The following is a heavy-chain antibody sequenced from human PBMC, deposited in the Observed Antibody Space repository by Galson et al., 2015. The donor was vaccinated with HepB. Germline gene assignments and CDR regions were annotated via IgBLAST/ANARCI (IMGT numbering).Heavy chain of an antibody. CDR3: ARRYCTGGSCYPGFDY. CDR2: IDPSGSYA. Sequence: SGAEVKKPGESLRISCQGSGYSFTTYWINWLRQMPGKGLEWVGRIDPSGSYADYSPSFRGHVTISADQSINTAYLQWSSLKASDTAMYYCARRYCTGGSCYPGFDYWGQGTLVTVSS. J-gene: IGHJ4*02. D-gene: IGHD2-15*01. V-gene: IGHV5-10-1*01. CDR1: GYSFTTYW.